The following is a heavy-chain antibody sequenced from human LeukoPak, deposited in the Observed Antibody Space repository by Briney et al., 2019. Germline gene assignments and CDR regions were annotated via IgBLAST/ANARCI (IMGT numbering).Heavy chain of an antibody. CDR2: INHSGST. V-gene: IGHV4-34*01. J-gene: IGHJ4*02. CDR3: AAPAYCGGDCYPSHFDY. CDR1: GGSFSGYY. Sequence: PSETLSLTCAVYGGSFSGYYWSWIRQPPGKGLEWIGEINHSGSTNYNPSLKSRVTISVDTSKNQFSLKLSSVTAADTAVYYCAAPAYCGGDCYPSHFDYWGQGTLVTVSS. D-gene: IGHD2-21*02.